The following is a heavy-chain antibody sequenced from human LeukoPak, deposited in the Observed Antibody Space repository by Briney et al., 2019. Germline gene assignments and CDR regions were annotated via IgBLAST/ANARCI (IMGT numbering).Heavy chain of an antibody. V-gene: IGHV4-34*01. J-gene: IGHJ5*02. CDR3: ARGGHYGSGSCDP. Sequence: SETLSLTCAVYGGSFSGYYWSWIRQPPGKGLEWIGEINHSGSTNYNPSLKSRVTISVDTSKNQFSLKLSSVTAADTAVYYCARGGHYGSGSCDPWGQGTLVTVSS. CDR1: GGSFSGYY. CDR2: INHSGST. D-gene: IGHD3-10*01.